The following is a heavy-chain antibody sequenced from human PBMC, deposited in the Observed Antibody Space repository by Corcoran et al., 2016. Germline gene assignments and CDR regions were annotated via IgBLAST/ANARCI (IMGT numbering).Heavy chain of an antibody. D-gene: IGHD2-21*01. CDR2: IRSKANNYAT. CDR1: GFTFSDSA. J-gene: IGHJ6*02. V-gene: IGHV3-73*02. Sequence: EVQLVESGGDLVQPGGSLKLSCAASGFTFSDSAIHWVRQASGKGLEWVGRIRSKANNYATMFAASVRGRFTISGEESKNTAYLQMNSLEIEDPAVYYCSRGIVGYGMDVWGQGTTVTVSS. CDR3: SRGIVGYGMDV.